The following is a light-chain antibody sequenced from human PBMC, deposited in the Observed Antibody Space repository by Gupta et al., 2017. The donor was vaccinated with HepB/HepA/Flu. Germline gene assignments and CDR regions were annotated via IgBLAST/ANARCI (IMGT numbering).Light chain of an antibody. J-gene: IGKJ1*01. CDR3: MQGTHWPVT. V-gene: IGKV2-30*01. CDR1: QSVVYTKGIAY. CDR2: RVS. Sequence: DGVMIQTPLSLPVTLGQPASTSCRSSQSVVYTKGIAYLSWFLQRPGQSPRRLLYRVSNRDSGVPDRFSGSGSGADFTLKISRGEAEDVGAYYCMQGTHWPVTFGQGTKVEI.